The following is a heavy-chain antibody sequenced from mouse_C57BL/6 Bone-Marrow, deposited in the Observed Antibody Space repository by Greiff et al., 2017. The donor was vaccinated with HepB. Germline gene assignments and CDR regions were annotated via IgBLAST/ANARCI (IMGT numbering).Heavy chain of an antibody. CDR1: GFTFSSYG. CDR3: ARHDPYYYAMDY. V-gene: IGHV5-6*01. Sequence: EVKLQESGGDLVKPGGSLKLSCAASGFTFSSYGMSWVRQTPDKRLEWVATISSGVSYTYYPDSVKGRFTISRDNAKNTLYLQMSSLKSEDTAMYYCARHDPYYYAMDYWGQGTSVTVSS. J-gene: IGHJ4*01. CDR2: ISSGVSYT.